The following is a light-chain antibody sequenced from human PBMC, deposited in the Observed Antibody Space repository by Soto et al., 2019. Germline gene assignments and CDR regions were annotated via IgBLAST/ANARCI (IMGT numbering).Light chain of an antibody. J-gene: IGLJ2*01. CDR1: TSDVGGYNY. CDR2: EVN. CDR3: SSYTISNTLL. V-gene: IGLV2-14*01. Sequence: QSALTQPASVSGSPGQSITISCTGTTSDVGGYNYVSWYQRHPGKAPKLMIYEVNNRPSGVSNRFSGSKSGNTASVTISGLQAEDEADYYCSSYTISNTLLFGGGTKLTVL.